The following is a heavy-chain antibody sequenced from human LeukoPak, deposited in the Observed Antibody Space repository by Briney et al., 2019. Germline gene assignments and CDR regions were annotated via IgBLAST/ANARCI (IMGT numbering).Heavy chain of an antibody. CDR3: ARAGTRGDYDAFDI. CDR2: IYSGGST. J-gene: IGHJ3*02. Sequence: AGGSLRLSCAASGFTVSSNYMTWVRQAPGNGLEWVSVIYSGGSTYSADSVQGRFTISRDNSKNTLYLQMNSLRAEDTAVYYCARAGTRGDYDAFDIWGHGTMVTVSS. V-gene: IGHV3-53*01. D-gene: IGHD4-17*01. CDR1: GFTVSSNY.